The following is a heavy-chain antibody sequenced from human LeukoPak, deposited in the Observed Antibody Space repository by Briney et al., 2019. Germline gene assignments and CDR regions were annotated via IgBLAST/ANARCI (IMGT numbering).Heavy chain of an antibody. CDR2: IIPIFGTA. Sequence: SVKVSCKASGGTFSSYAISWVRQAPGQGLEWMGGIIPIFGTANYAQKFQGRVTITADESTSTAYMELSSLRSEDTAVYYCARQPYYYDSSGYYPNWFDSWGQGTLVTVSS. CDR3: ARQPYYYDSSGYYPNWFDS. J-gene: IGHJ5*01. D-gene: IGHD3-22*01. CDR1: GGTFSSYA. V-gene: IGHV1-69*13.